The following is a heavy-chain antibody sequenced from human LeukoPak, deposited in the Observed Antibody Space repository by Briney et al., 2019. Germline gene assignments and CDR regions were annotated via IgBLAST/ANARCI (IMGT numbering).Heavy chain of an antibody. D-gene: IGHD4-17*01. J-gene: IGHJ4*02. V-gene: IGHV1-8*01. CDR3: ARSTVTTEGDFDY. CDR2: MNPNSGNT. CDR1: GYTFTSYD. Sequence: GASVKVSCKASGYTFTSYDINWVRQATGQGLEWMGWMNPNSGNTGYAQKFQGRVTMTRNTSISTAYMELSSLRSEDTAMYYCARSTVTTEGDFDYWGQGTLVTVSS.